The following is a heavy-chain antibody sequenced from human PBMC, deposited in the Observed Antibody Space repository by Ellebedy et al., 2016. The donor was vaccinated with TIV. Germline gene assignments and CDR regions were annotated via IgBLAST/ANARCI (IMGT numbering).Heavy chain of an antibody. D-gene: IGHD6-13*01. J-gene: IGHJ6*02. CDR2: IDWDDDK. CDR1: GFSLSTSGMC. V-gene: IGHV2-70*01. CDR3: ARVTAAGTSNSPYYYYGMDV. Sequence: SGPTLVKPTQTLTLTCTFSGFSLSTSGMCVSWIRQPPGKALEWLALIDWDDDKYYSTSLKTRLTISKDTSKNQVVLTMTNMDPVDTATYYCARVTAAGTSNSPYYYYGMDVWGQGTTVTVSS.